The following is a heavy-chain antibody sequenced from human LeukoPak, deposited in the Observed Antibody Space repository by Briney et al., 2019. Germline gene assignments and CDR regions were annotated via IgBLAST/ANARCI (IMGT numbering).Heavy chain of an antibody. D-gene: IGHD3-16*01. CDR3: ARAGGEDRIWEYYFDY. Sequence: ASVKVSCKASGYTFTGYYMHWVRQAPGQGLEWMGWINPNSGGTNYAQKFQGRVTMTRDTSISTAYMELSRLRSDDTAVYYCARAGGEDRIWEYYFDYWGQGTLVTVSS. J-gene: IGHJ4*02. CDR2: INPNSGGT. V-gene: IGHV1-2*02. CDR1: GYTFTGYY.